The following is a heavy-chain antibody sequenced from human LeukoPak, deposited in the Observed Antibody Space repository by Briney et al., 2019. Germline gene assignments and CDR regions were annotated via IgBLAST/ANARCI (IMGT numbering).Heavy chain of an antibody. Sequence: PSETLSLTCTVSGGSISSSSYYWGWIRQPPGKGLEWIGSIYYSGSTYYNPSLKSRVTISVDTSKNQFSLKLSSVTAADTAVYYCARCESTVTSVHYMDVWGKGTTVTVSS. CDR3: ARCESTVTSVHYMDV. D-gene: IGHD4-17*01. J-gene: IGHJ6*03. V-gene: IGHV4-39*07. CDR1: GGSISSSSYY. CDR2: IYYSGST.